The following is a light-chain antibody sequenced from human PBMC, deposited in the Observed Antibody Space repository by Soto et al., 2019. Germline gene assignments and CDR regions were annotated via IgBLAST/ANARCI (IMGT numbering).Light chain of an antibody. CDR2: RAS. Sequence: DIQMTQSPSTLSASVGDRVTITCRASQRISNWLARYQQKPGKAPKLVIYRASTLESGVPSRFSGSGSGTEFTLTISILQPDDFATYFCQQYNSYSGTFGPGTKVDIK. CDR3: QQYNSYSGT. J-gene: IGKJ3*01. V-gene: IGKV1-5*03. CDR1: QRISNW.